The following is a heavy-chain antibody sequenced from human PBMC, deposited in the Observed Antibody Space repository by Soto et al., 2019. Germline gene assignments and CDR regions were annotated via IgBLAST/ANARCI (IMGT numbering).Heavy chain of an antibody. CDR1: GFTFSSYS. J-gene: IGHJ4*02. D-gene: IGHD2-2*01. CDR2: ISSSGSYV. V-gene: IGHV3-21*01. Sequence: EVQLVVSGGGLVKPGGSLRLSCAASGFTFSSYSMNWVRQAPGQGLEWVSSISSSGSYVYYADSVKGRFTISRDDAKNSLSLQMNSPRAEDTAVYYCARDRDIVVVPAAILPGIAVAGDNGFDYWGQGTLVTVSS. CDR3: ARDRDIVVVPAAILPGIAVAGDNGFDY.